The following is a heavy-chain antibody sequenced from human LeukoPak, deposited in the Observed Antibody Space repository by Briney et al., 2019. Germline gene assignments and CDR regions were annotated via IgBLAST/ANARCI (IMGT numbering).Heavy chain of an antibody. Sequence: PGGSLRLSCAASGFTFSSYSINWVRQAPGKGLEWVSYISSSTSTTYYADSVKGRFTISRDNAKNSLYLQTNSLRAEDTAVYYCARARAGTYYPYYFDYWGQGTLVTVSS. J-gene: IGHJ4*02. V-gene: IGHV3-48*01. CDR1: GFTFSSYS. CDR3: ARARAGTYYPYYFDY. D-gene: IGHD1-26*01. CDR2: ISSSTSTT.